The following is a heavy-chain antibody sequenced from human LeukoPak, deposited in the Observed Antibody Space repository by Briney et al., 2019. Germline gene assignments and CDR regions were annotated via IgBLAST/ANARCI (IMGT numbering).Heavy chain of an antibody. V-gene: IGHV4-59*01. CDR2: IYYSGGT. Sequence: SETLSLTCTVSGGSLSNYYWNWLRQPPGKGLEWIGYIYYSGGTDYNPSLKSRVTILVDTSKNQFSLRLTSLTAADTAVYYCARGADPVSPFDPWGQGTLVTVSS. CDR1: GGSLSNYY. D-gene: IGHD3-16*02. CDR3: ARGADPVSPFDP. J-gene: IGHJ5*02.